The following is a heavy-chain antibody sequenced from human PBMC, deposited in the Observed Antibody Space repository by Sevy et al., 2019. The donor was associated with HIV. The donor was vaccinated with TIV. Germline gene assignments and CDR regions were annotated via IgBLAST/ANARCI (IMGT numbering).Heavy chain of an antibody. Sequence: ASVKVSCRASGYSFTAYFLHWVRQAPGQGLEWMGRISPNSGGTVYAQNFQGRVTMTRDTSGTTAYMEVTRLKSDDTALYYWARASGPTVGAYFDYWGQGTLVTVSS. D-gene: IGHD3-10*01. CDR1: GYSFTAYF. J-gene: IGHJ4*02. CDR2: ISPNSGGT. V-gene: IGHV1-2*06. CDR3: ARASGPTVGAYFDY.